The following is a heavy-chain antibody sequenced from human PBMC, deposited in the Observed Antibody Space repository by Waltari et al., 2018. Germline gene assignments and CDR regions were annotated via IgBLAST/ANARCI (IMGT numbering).Heavy chain of an antibody. CDR2: IDHSRST. D-gene: IGHD2-21*01. Sequence: VQLQQWGAGLLKPSETLSLTCAVYGGSFTGYYWNWFRQPPGKGLEWIGEIDHSRSTNYDPVPQSRVTISIDTSKNQFSLNLTSMTGEDTAVDYCARGRFVIAGSWGQGTLVTVSS. CDR1: GGSFTGYY. J-gene: IGHJ5*02. V-gene: IGHV4-34*02. CDR3: ARGRFVIAGS.